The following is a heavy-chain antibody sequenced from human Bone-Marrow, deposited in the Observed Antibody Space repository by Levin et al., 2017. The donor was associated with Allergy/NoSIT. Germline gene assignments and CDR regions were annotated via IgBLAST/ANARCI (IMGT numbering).Heavy chain of an antibody. CDR1: GFTLRDFY. J-gene: IGHJ4*02. CDR3: ARPAPYDFWSGRFDN. V-gene: IGHV3-11*01. Sequence: PGGSLRLSCAASGFTLRDFYMAWFRQAPGRGLEWVSYISTTGDSKYYAPSVRGRFTISRDNSKNSLFLHLNTLRTDDTAVYFCARPAPYDFWSGRFDNWGQGTQITVSS. D-gene: IGHD3-3*01. CDR2: ISTTGDSK.